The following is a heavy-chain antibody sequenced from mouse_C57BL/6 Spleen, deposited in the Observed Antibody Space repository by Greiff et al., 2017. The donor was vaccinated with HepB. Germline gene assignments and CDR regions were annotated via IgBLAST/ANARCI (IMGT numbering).Heavy chain of an antibody. CDR1: GFTFSSYA. CDR3: TREGYYGSSLAWFAY. D-gene: IGHD1-1*01. CDR2: ISSGGDYI. J-gene: IGHJ3*01. V-gene: IGHV5-9-1*02. Sequence: EVKLVESGEGLVKPGGSLKLSCAASGFTFSSYAMSWVRQTPEKRLEWVAYISSGGDYIYYADTVKGRFTISRDNARNTLYLQMSSLKSEDTAMYYCTREGYYGSSLAWFAYWGQGTLVTVSA.